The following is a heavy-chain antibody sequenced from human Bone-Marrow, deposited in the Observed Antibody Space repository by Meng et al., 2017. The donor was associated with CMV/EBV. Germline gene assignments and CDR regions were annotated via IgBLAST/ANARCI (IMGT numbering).Heavy chain of an antibody. CDR2: IKSKTDGGTT. CDR3: TTDGQQLALSYYGMDV. V-gene: IGHV3-15*01. J-gene: IGHJ6*01. CDR1: GFTFSNAW. Sequence: GESLKISCAASGFTFSNAWMSWVRQAPGKGLEWVGRIKSKTDGGTTDYAAPVKGRFTISRDDSKNTLYLQMNSLKTEDTAVYYCTTDGQQLALSYYGMDVWGQGTTVTGSS. D-gene: IGHD6-13*01.